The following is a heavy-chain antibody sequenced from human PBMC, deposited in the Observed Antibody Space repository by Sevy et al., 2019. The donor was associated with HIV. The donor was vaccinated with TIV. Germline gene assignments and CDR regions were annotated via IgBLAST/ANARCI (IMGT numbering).Heavy chain of an antibody. CDR3: ARYINNNGMDV. J-gene: IGHJ6*02. Sequence: GESLKISCKASGYRFNTYWINWVRQMPGKGREWMGVIYPGDSETLYSPSVQGQVVISADKSSSTAYLQWSSLEASDTATYYCARYINNNGMDVWGQGTTVTVSS. V-gene: IGHV5-51*01. CDR2: IYPGDSET. D-gene: IGHD2-8*01. CDR1: GYRFNTYW.